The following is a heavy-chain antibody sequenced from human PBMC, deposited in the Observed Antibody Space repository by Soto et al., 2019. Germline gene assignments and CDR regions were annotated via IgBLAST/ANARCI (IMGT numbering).Heavy chain of an antibody. V-gene: IGHV3-33*01. CDR2: IWYDGSNK. J-gene: IGHJ4*02. D-gene: IGHD1-26*01. Sequence: GGSLRLSCAASGFTFSSYGMHWVRQAPGKGLEWVAVIWYDGSNKYYADSVKGRFTISRDNSKDTLYLQMNSLRAEDTAVYYCARGRIVGATHFDYWGQGTLVTVSS. CDR3: ARGRIVGATHFDY. CDR1: GFTFSSYG.